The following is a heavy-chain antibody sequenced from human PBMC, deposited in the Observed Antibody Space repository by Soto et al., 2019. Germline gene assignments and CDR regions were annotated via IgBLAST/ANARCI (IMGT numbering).Heavy chain of an antibody. CDR2: ISSDGSIT. CDR3: AKDKPYSGHG. V-gene: IGHV3-30*18. Sequence: PGGSLRLSCAASGFTFSRYGMHWVRQSPGKGLEWVTVISSDGSITYYADSVKGRFTVSRDNSKNTLYLQMNSLRVEDTALYYCAKDKPYSGHGWGKETRGTVSS. J-gene: IGHJ4*01. CDR1: GFTFSRYG. D-gene: IGHD5-12*01.